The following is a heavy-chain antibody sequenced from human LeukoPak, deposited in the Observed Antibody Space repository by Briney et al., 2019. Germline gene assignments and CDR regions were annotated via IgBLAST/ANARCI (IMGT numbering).Heavy chain of an antibody. V-gene: IGHV3-23*01. Sequence: GGSLRLSCATSGFTFDSYAMTWVRQAQGKGLEWVSGITGIGGNTYYADSVKGRFTISRDNAKNSLYLQMKSLRDEDTAVYYCARGSYYHDSSGYLDYWGQGTLVTVSS. CDR2: ITGIGGNT. D-gene: IGHD3-22*01. CDR1: GFTFDSYA. J-gene: IGHJ4*02. CDR3: ARGSYYHDSSGYLDY.